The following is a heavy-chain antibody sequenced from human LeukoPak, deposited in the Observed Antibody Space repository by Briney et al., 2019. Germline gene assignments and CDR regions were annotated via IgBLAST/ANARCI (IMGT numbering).Heavy chain of an antibody. CDR1: GFTFSSYA. V-gene: IGHV3-64*01. CDR3: ARALGSSWYPGWFDP. J-gene: IGHJ5*02. D-gene: IGHD6-13*01. CDR2: ISSNGGST. Sequence: PGGSLRLSCAASGFTFSSYAMHWVRQAPGKGLEYVSAISSNGGSTYYANSVKGRFTISRDNSKNTLYLQMGSLRAEDMAVYYCARALGSSWYPGWFDPWGQGTLVTDSS.